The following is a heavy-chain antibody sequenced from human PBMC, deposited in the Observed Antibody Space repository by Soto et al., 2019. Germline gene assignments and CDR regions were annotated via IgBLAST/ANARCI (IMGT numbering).Heavy chain of an antibody. CDR1: GFTFSSYA. CDR2: ISGSGGST. CDR3: AKESDIVVMVAAPDY. J-gene: IGHJ4*02. Sequence: EVQLLESGGGLVQRGVSLRLSCAASGFTFSSYAMSWVRQDRGKGLELVSDISGSGGSTYYADFVKGLFTISRDNSKNTLYPEINSLRAEDTAVYYCAKESDIVVMVAAPDYWGQGTLVTVSS. V-gene: IGHV3-23*01. D-gene: IGHD2-15*01.